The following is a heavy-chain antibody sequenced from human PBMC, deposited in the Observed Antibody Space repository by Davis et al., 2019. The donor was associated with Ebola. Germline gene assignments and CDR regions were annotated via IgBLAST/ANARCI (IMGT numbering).Heavy chain of an antibody. V-gene: IGHV4-39*01. CDR1: GGSISSSSYY. Sequence: MPSETLSLTCTVSGGSISSSSYYWGWIRQPPGKGLEWIGSIYYSGSTYYNPSLKSRVTISVDTSKTQFSLKLSSVTAADTAVYYCARLRRYSSSSWGFDYWGQGTLVTVSS. D-gene: IGHD6-6*01. CDR3: ARLRRYSSSSWGFDY. CDR2: IYYSGST. J-gene: IGHJ4*02.